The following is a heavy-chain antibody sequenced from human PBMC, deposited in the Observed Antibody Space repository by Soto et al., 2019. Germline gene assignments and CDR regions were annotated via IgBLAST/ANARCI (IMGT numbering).Heavy chain of an antibody. CDR3: ARVGRSNKTLGDFDI. CDR1: VNSISTGSYY. V-gene: IGHV4-31*03. Sequence: SATXSLTCTFSVNSISTGSYYLSWIRQHPGKGLEWIGYISYSGTTYYNPSLKSRFTISVDTSKNQFSLILTAVTAADTAVYYCARVGRSNKTLGDFDIWGQGTKVTV. CDR2: ISYSGTT. D-gene: IGHD2-2*01. J-gene: IGHJ3*02.